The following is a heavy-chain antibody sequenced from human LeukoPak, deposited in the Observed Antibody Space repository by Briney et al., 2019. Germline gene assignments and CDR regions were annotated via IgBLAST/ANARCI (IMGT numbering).Heavy chain of an antibody. Sequence: GGSLRLSCAASGFTFSSYAMSWVRQAPGKGLEWVSAISGSGGSTYYADSVKGRFTISRDNSKNTLYLQLNSLRAEDTAVYYCANSPRGYSYGTRQFDYWGQGTLVTVSS. CDR3: ANSPRGYSYGTRQFDY. CDR2: ISGSGGST. J-gene: IGHJ4*02. CDR1: GFTFSSYA. V-gene: IGHV3-23*01. D-gene: IGHD5-18*01.